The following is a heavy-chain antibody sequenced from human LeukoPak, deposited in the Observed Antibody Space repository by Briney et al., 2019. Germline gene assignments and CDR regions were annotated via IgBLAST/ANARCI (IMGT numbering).Heavy chain of an antibody. CDR2: IKQDGSEK. J-gene: IGHJ4*02. V-gene: IGHV3-7*03. CDR3: AKGVNYGGNSDYFDY. D-gene: IGHD4-23*01. CDR1: GFTSNGYW. Sequence: GGSLRLSCAASGFTSNGYWMSWVRQAPGKGLEWVANIKQDGSEKYYVDSVRGRLTISRDNSKNTLYLQMNSLRAEDTAVYYCAKGVNYGGNSDYFDYWGQGTLVTVSS.